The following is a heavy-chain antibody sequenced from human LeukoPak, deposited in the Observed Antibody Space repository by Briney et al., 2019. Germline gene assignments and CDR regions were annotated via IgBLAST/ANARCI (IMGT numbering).Heavy chain of an antibody. J-gene: IGHJ6*03. CDR2: INPNSGDT. CDR1: GYTFTGYY. D-gene: IGHD2-2*01. Sequence: ASVKVSCKASGYTFTGYYMHWVRQAPGQGLEWMGWINPNSGDTNYAQKFQGRVTMTRDTSISTAYMELSRLRSDDTAVYYCARDRVNIVVVPAAMAYYYYYMDVWGKGTTVTVSS. CDR3: ARDRVNIVVVPAAMAYYYYYMDV. V-gene: IGHV1-2*02.